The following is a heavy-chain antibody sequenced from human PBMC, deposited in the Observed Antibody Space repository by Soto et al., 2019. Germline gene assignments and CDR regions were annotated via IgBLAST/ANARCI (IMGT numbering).Heavy chain of an antibody. CDR3: AREKTSYGMDV. Sequence: QVQLVQSGAEVKKPGASVKVSCKASGYTFTSYDITWVRQATGQGLEWMGWMNPNRGNTGYAQKFQGRVTMTRNTSIRTAYMELSSLRSEDTSVYYCAREKTSYGMDVWGQGTTVTVSS. CDR1: GYTFTSYD. J-gene: IGHJ6*02. CDR2: MNPNRGNT. V-gene: IGHV1-8*01.